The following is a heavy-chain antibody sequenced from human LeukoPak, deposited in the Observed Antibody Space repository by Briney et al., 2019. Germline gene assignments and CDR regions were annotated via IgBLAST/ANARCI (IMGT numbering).Heavy chain of an antibody. V-gene: IGHV3-7*01. CDR3: ARVPTYYYDSSGYTPPDY. D-gene: IGHD3-22*01. J-gene: IGHJ4*02. CDR1: GFTFSSYA. CDR2: IKQDGSEK. Sequence: GGSLRLSCTTSGFTFSSYALSWVRQAPGKGLEWVANIKQDGSEKYYVDSVKGRFTISRDNAKNSLYLQMNSLRAEDTAVYYCARVPTYYYDSSGYTPPDYWGQGTLVTVSS.